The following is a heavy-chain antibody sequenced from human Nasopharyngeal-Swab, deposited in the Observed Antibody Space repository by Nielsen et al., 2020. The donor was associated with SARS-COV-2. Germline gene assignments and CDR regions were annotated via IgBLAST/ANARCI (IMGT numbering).Heavy chain of an antibody. CDR1: GGSISTYY. Sequence: SETLSLTCTVSGGSISTYYWSWVRQPPGKGLEWIGYIFDRAITNADIASTNYNPSLKSRATLSLDTSKNQFSLKLSSVTADDTAVYFCARGLISGTRYFFYYYMDVWGEGTTVTVSS. V-gene: IGHV4-59*01. CDR3: ARGLISGTRYFFYYYMDV. D-gene: IGHD1-1*01. J-gene: IGHJ6*03. CDR2: IFDRAITNADIAST.